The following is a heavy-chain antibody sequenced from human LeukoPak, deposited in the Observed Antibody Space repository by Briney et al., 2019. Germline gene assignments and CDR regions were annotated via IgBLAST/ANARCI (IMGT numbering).Heavy chain of an antibody. CDR2: ISSSSSTI. CDR1: GFTFSSYS. J-gene: IGHJ3*02. Sequence: PGGSLRLSCAASGFTFSSYSMNWVRQAPGKGLEWVSYISSSSSTIYYADSVKGRFTISRDNAKNSLYLQMNSLRAEDTAVYYCARDWGYYDSSGYYHGAFDIWGQGTMVTVSS. V-gene: IGHV3-48*04. D-gene: IGHD3-22*01. CDR3: ARDWGYYDSSGYYHGAFDI.